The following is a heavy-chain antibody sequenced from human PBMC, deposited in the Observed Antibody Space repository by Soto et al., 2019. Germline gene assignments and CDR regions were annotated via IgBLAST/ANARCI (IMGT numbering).Heavy chain of an antibody. CDR1: GFTFSSYS. CDR2: ISSSSSYI. D-gene: IGHD5-12*01. Sequence: EVQLVESGGGLVKPGGSLRLSCAASGFTFSSYSMNWVRQAPGKGLEWVSSISSSSSYIYYADSVKGRFTISRDNAKNSRDLQRNSRRAEDTAVYYCAGGEDGYNPAYGGNWGQGTLVTVSS. V-gene: IGHV3-21*01. J-gene: IGHJ4*02. CDR3: AGGEDGYNPAYGGN.